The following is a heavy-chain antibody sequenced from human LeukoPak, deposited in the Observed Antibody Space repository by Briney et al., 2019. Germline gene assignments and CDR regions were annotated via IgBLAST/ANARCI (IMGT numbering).Heavy chain of an antibody. D-gene: IGHD2-2*01. CDR1: GFTFSRYA. Sequence: GSLRLSCAASGFTFSRYAMSWVRQPPGKGLEWIGEINHSGSTNYNPSLKSRVTISVDTSKNQFSLKLSSVTAADTAVYYCARGVEGIVVVPAYFDYWGQGTLVTVSS. V-gene: IGHV4-34*01. CDR2: INHSGST. J-gene: IGHJ4*02. CDR3: ARGVEGIVVVPAYFDY.